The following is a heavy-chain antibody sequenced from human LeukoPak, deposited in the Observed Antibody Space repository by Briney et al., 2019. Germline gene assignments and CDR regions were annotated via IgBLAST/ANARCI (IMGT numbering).Heavy chain of an antibody. J-gene: IGHJ4*02. D-gene: IGHD2-15*01. CDR3: ARDRDCSGGSCYSFPDY. Sequence: ASVKVSCKASRYTFTGYYMHGVRQAPGQGLEWMGWINPNSGGTNYAQKFQGRVTMTRDTSISTAYMELSRLRSDDTAVYYCARDRDCSGGSCYSFPDYWGQGTLVTVSS. V-gene: IGHV1-2*02. CDR2: INPNSGGT. CDR1: RYTFTGYY.